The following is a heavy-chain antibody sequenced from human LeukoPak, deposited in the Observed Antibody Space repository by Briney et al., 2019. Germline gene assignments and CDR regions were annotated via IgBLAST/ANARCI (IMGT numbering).Heavy chain of an antibody. J-gene: IGHJ4*02. CDR2: PYSGGNS. Sequence: PGGSLTLSCTASGFTHSSNHMHWVRQAPGKALEWVSVPYSGGNSYYSDPVKGRFNILRDNSKNTLYLQMNSLRAEDTAVYYCARWDVAASFDYWGQGTLVTVSS. D-gene: IGHD6-13*01. V-gene: IGHV3-66*01. CDR1: GFTHSSNH. CDR3: ARWDVAASFDY.